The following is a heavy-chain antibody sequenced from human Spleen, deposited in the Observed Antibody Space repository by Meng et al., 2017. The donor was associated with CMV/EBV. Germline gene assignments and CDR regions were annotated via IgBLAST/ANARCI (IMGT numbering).Heavy chain of an antibody. CDR3: ARGYCSSTSCRGYFDY. J-gene: IGHJ4*02. CDR1: GFTFSSYA. V-gene: IGHV3-30-3*01. CDR2: ISYDGSNK. D-gene: IGHD2-2*01. Sequence: SGFTFSSYAMHWVRQAPGKGLEWVAVISYDGSNKYYADSVKGRFTISRDNSKNTLYLQMNSLRAEDTAVYYCARGYCSSTSCRGYFDYWGQGTLVTVSS.